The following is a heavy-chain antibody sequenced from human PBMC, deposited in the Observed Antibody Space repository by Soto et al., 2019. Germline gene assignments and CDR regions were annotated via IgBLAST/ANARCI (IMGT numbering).Heavy chain of an antibody. Sequence: SETLSLTCTVSGDSISSGDYYWTWIRQTPGKGLEWIGYIYYSGTTYYNPSLKSRVTISVDTSNNQFSLKLTSVTAADTAVYYCARDWNYVRGYNMDVWGQGTTVT. CDR3: ARDWNYVRGYNMDV. CDR2: IYYSGTT. D-gene: IGHD3-16*01. J-gene: IGHJ6*02. CDR1: GDSISSGDYY. V-gene: IGHV4-30-4*01.